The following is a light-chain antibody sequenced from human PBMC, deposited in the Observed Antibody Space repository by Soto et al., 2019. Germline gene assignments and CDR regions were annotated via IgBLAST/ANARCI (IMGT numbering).Light chain of an antibody. CDR1: SSDVGGYAY. Sequence: QSALTQPASVSGSPGQSITISCTGTSSDVGGYAYVSWYQQHPGKVPKFMIYEVTNRPSGVSSRFSGSKSGNTASLTISGLQAEDEADYYCTSYTSSSTLVFGTGTKVTVL. CDR3: TSYTSSSTLV. V-gene: IGLV2-14*01. CDR2: EVT. J-gene: IGLJ1*01.